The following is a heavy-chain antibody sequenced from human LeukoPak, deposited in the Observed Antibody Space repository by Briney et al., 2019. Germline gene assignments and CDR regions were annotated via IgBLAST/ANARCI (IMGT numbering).Heavy chain of an antibody. CDR3: ARESMAFDY. Sequence: ATVKVSCKASGYTFTGFYIHWVRQAPGQGLEWMGRIDPNSGDTNYAQKFQGRVTMTRDTSISTAYMELSRLRSDDTAVYYCARESMAFDYWGQATLVTVSS. J-gene: IGHJ4*02. D-gene: IGHD2-8*01. V-gene: IGHV1-2*06. CDR1: GYTFTGFY. CDR2: IDPNSGDT.